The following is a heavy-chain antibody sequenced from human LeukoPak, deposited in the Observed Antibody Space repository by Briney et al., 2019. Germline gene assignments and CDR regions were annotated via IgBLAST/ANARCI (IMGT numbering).Heavy chain of an antibody. CDR3: ARADSSGWYSYFDY. Sequence: GGSLRLSCAASGFTFSSYGMHWVRQAPGKGLEGVAVIWYDGSNKYYADSVKGRFTISRDNSKNTLYLQMNSLRAEDTAVYYCARADSSGWYSYFDYWGQGTLVTVSS. CDR2: IWYDGSNK. D-gene: IGHD6-19*01. CDR1: GFTFSSYG. J-gene: IGHJ4*02. V-gene: IGHV3-33*01.